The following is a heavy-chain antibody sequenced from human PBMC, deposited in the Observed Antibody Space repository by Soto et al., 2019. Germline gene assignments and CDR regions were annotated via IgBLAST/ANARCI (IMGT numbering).Heavy chain of an antibody. Sequence: PSETLSLTCTVSGGSISSYYWSWIRQPPGKGLEWIGYIYYSGSTNYNPSLESRVTISVDTSKNQFSLKLSSVTAADTAVYYCARLKGYNWNPYYMDVWGKGTTVTVSS. CDR3: ARLKGYNWNPYYMDV. V-gene: IGHV4-59*08. D-gene: IGHD1-20*01. J-gene: IGHJ6*03. CDR2: IYYSGST. CDR1: GGSISSYY.